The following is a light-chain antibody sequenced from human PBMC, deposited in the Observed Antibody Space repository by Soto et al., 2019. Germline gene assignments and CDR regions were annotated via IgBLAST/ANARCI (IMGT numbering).Light chain of an antibody. V-gene: IGKV1-5*01. CDR1: QSIGTW. CDR2: DAS. J-gene: IGKJ5*01. CDR3: QQSDTYPLT. Sequence: DIHMTQSPSSLSVSVADRVTITCRASQSIGTWLAWYQHRPGKAPSLLIYDASTLRSGVPSRFSGSGSGTEFTLTISSLQADDFATYYCQQSDTYPLTFGQGTRLEIK.